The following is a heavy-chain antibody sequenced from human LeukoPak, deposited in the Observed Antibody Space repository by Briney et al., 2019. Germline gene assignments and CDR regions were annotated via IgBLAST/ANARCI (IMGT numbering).Heavy chain of an antibody. D-gene: IGHD3-10*01. J-gene: IGHJ5*02. CDR2: ISYDGGNK. CDR1: GFTFSSYA. V-gene: IGHV3-30-3*01. CDR3: ARGLPYGSGTSLDP. Sequence: GGSLRLSCAASGFTFSSYAMHWVRQAPGKGLEWVAVISYDGGNKYYADSVKGRFTISRDNSKNTLYLQMNSLRAEDTAVYYCARGLPYGSGTSLDPWGQGTLVTVSS.